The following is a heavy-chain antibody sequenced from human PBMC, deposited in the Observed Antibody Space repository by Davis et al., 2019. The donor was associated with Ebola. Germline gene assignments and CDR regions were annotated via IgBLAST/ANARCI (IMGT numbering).Heavy chain of an antibody. CDR2: ISGFNTNT. CDR3: ARAPNYDVLTGTSSYYFDC. D-gene: IGHD3-9*01. CDR1: VYTFTSYG. J-gene: IGHJ4*02. Sequence: ASVQVSCKSSVYTFTSYGLVWVRQAPGLGREWRGWISGFNTNTNFAQKFQGRVTVSKDTSTNTAYMDLRSLTSDDTAIYYCARAPNYDVLTGTSSYYFDCWGQGTLVTVSS. V-gene: IGHV1-18*04.